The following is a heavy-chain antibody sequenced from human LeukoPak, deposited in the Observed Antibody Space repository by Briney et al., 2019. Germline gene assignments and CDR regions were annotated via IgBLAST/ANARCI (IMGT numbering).Heavy chain of an antibody. Sequence: SETLSLTCTVSGGSISSYYWSWIRQPPGKGLEWIGYIYYSGGTNYNPSLKSRVTVSIDTSKNQFSLKLTSVTAADTAVYYCARVVGDGYSEYWGQGTLVTVSS. V-gene: IGHV4-59*01. CDR1: GGSISSYY. D-gene: IGHD5-24*01. J-gene: IGHJ4*02. CDR3: ARVVGDGYSEY. CDR2: IYYSGGT.